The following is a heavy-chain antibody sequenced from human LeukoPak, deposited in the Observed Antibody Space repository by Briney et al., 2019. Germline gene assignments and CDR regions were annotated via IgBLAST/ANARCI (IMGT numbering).Heavy chain of an antibody. D-gene: IGHD6-6*01. Sequence: SETLSLTCTVSGXSISTYSWNWIRQPPGKGLEWIGYIYYSGSTNYNPSLKSRVTISLDTSKNQFSLKLSSVTAADTAVYYCARASSIAGIFDYWGQGTLVTVSS. CDR2: IYYSGST. J-gene: IGHJ4*02. V-gene: IGHV4-59*01. CDR1: GXSISTYS. CDR3: ARASSIAGIFDY.